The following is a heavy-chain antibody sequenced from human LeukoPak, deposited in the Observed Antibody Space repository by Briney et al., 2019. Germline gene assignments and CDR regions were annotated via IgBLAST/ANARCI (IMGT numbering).Heavy chain of an antibody. CDR3: ARDFRRASIWFGEFANAFDI. Sequence: GGSLRLSCAASGFTFSSYWMSWVRQAPGKGLEWVANIKQDGSEKYYVDSVKGRFTISRDNAKNSLYLQMNSLRAEDTAVYYCARDFRRASIWFGEFANAFDIWGQGTMVTVSS. CDR1: GFTFSSYW. CDR2: IKQDGSEK. V-gene: IGHV3-7*01. J-gene: IGHJ3*02. D-gene: IGHD3-10*01.